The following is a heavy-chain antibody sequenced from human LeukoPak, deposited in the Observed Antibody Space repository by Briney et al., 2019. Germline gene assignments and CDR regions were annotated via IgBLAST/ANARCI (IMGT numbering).Heavy chain of an antibody. D-gene: IGHD3-10*01. V-gene: IGHV4-34*01. CDR1: GGSFSGCY. J-gene: IGHJ4*02. CDR3: ARHGTPLRYGSGNYYKGAPFDY. CDR2: INHSGST. Sequence: PSETLSLTCAVYGGSFSGCYWSWIRQPPGKGLEWIGEINHSGSTNYNPSLKSRVTISVDTSKNQFSLKLSSVTAADTAVYYCARHGTPLRYGSGNYYKGAPFDYWGQGTLVTVSS.